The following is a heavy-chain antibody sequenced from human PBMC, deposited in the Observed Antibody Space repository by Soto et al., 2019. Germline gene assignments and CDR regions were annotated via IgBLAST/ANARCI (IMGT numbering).Heavy chain of an antibody. CDR2: ISSDGSNR. J-gene: IGHJ6*03. D-gene: IGHD3-10*01. CDR1: GFTFSNYG. V-gene: IGHV3-30*03. Sequence: PGGSLRLSCAASGFTFSNYGMHWVRQAPGKGLEWVAVISSDGSNRFYADSVKGRFTISRDNSKNTLFLQMDSLRAEDTAVYYCARVAVTMVRGVLYYYYMDVWGKGTTVTVSS. CDR3: ARVAVTMVRGVLYYYYMDV.